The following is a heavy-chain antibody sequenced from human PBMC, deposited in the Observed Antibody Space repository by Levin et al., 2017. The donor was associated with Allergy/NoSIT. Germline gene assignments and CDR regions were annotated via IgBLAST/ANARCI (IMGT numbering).Heavy chain of an antibody. V-gene: IGHV3-23*01. Sequence: GASVKVSCAASGFTFSNYAMSWVRQAPGEGLEWVSAIRNSGTDTYYADSVRGRFSISRDNSKDTLYLQMNSLRADDTAVYYCAKVLTSGSYYYFDFWGQGTLVTVSS. CDR3: AKVLTSGSYYYFDF. J-gene: IGHJ4*02. D-gene: IGHD3-22*01. CDR1: GFTFSNYA. CDR2: IRNSGTDT.